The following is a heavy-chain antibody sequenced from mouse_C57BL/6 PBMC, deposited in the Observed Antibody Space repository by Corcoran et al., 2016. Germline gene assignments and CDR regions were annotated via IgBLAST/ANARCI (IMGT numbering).Heavy chain of an antibody. CDR1: GYTFTSYW. D-gene: IGHD1-1*01. CDR2: IDPSDSET. J-gene: IGHJ3*01. Sequence: QVQLQQPGAELVRPGSSVKLSCKASGYTFTSYWMHWVKQRPIQGLEWIGNIDPSDSETHYNQKFKDKATLTVDKSSSTAYMQLSSLTSEDSAVYYCARSHYYGSTHRAWFAYWGQGTLVTVSA. CDR3: ARSHYYGSTHRAWFAY. V-gene: IGHV1-52*01.